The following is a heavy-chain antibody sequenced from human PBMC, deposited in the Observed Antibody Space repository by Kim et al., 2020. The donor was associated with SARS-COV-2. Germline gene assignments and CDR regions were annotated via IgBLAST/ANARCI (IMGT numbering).Heavy chain of an antibody. D-gene: IGHD3-10*01. Sequence: GGSLRLSCAASGFTFDDYAMHWVRQAPGKGLEWVSGISWNSGSIGYADSVKGRFTISRDNAKNSLYLQMNSLRAEDTALYYCAKAFRAYGSGRYSPYYFDYWGQGTLVTVSS. J-gene: IGHJ4*02. CDR1: GFTFDDYA. V-gene: IGHV3-9*01. CDR3: AKAFRAYGSGRYSPYYFDY. CDR2: ISWNSGSI.